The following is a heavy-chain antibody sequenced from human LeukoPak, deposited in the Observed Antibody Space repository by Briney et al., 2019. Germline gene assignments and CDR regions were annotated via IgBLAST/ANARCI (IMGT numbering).Heavy chain of an antibody. V-gene: IGHV1-3*01. CDR1: GYTFTSYA. CDR2: INAGNGNT. D-gene: IGHD3-22*01. CDR3: ARDLYYYDSSGFDY. J-gene: IGHJ4*02. Sequence: ASVKVSCKASGYTFTSYAMHWVRQAPGQRLEWMGWINAGNGNTKYSQKFQGRVTITRDTSASTAYMELSSLRSEGTAVYYCARDLYYYDSSGFDYWGQGTLVTVSS.